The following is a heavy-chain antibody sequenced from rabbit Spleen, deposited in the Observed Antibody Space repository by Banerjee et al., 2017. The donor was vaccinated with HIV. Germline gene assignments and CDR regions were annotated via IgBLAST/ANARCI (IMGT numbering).Heavy chain of an antibody. J-gene: IGHJ3*01. V-gene: IGHV1S47*01. D-gene: IGHD2-1*01. CDR3: ARARDTYDDVGDYARLDL. CDR2: IYTAGGST. CDR1: GFDFSSSYW. Sequence: QEQLKETGGGLVQPGGSLTLSCKASGFDFSSSYWMCWVRQAPGKGLEWIGLIYTAGGSTDYASWVNGRFTISSDNAQNTVDLQMNSLTAADTATYFCARARDTYDDVGDYARLDLWGQGTLVTVS.